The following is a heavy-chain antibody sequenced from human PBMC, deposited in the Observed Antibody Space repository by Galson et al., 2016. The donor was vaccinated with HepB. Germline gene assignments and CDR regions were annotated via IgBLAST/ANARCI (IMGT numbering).Heavy chain of an antibody. Sequence: SETLSLTCAVSGGSISSSNWWSWVRQPPGKGLEWIGEIYHSGSTNYNPSLKGRVTISVDKSKNQFSLKLSSVTAADTAVYYCARLVSGWYPNFDYWGQGTLVTVSS. CDR3: ARLVSGWYPNFDY. V-gene: IGHV4-4*02. CDR1: GGSISSSNW. CDR2: IYHSGST. D-gene: IGHD6-19*01. J-gene: IGHJ4*02.